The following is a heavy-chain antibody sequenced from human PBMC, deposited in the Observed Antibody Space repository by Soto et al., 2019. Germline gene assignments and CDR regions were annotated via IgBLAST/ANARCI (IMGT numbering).Heavy chain of an antibody. CDR1: GFTFSNSW. CDR3: ARDKGLGAFDS. Sequence: EVQLVESGGGLVQSGGSLRLSCAASGFTFSNSWMRWVRQAPGKGLEWVALIKPDGSETYYVDSLRGRFTISKDNAKDSLYLQVNSLRAEATAVYYCARDKGLGAFDSWGQGSLVTVSS. CDR2: IKPDGSET. J-gene: IGHJ4*02. V-gene: IGHV3-7*01. D-gene: IGHD1-26*01.